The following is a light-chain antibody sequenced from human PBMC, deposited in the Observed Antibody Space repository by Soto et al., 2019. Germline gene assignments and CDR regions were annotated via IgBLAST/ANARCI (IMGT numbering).Light chain of an antibody. CDR3: QHYNSYSEA. CDR2: KAS. V-gene: IGKV1-5*03. J-gene: IGKJ1*01. CDR1: QTISSW. Sequence: DIQMTQSPSTLSGSVGDRFTVTCRASQTISSWLAWYQQKPGKAPKLLIYKASTLKSGVPSRFSGSGSGTEFTLTISSLQRDDFATYYCQHYNSYSEAFGQGTKVDIK.